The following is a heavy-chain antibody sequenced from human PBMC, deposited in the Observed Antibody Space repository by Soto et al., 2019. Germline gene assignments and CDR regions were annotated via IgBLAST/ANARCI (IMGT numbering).Heavy chain of an antibody. J-gene: IGHJ4*02. CDR1: GFSLSSYA. D-gene: IGHD2-15*01. CDR3: AKDRRDGDFMQILVVYF. V-gene: IGHV3-30*18. Sequence: QVRLVESGGGVVQPGGSLRLSCATSGFSLSSYAMHWVRQAPGKGLEWVALLSYDATKKYYADSVKGRFTISRDTSKNTLLFQMNNWRVEDTAVYYCAKDRRDGDFMQILVVYFLGQGAHVTVSS. CDR2: LSYDATKK.